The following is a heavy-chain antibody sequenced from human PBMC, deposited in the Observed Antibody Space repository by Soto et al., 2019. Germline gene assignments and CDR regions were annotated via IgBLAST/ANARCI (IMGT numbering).Heavy chain of an antibody. D-gene: IGHD3-9*01. J-gene: IGHJ5*02. CDR1: GYTFTGYY. Sequence: ASVKVSCKASGYTFTGYYMHWVRQAPGQGLEWMGWINPNSGGTNYAQKFQGRVTMTRDTSISTAYMELSRLRSDDTAVYYCARDPPYYDILTGIRFWPNWFDPWHPGTLVTVSS. CDR2: INPNSGGT. V-gene: IGHV1-2*02. CDR3: ARDPPYYDILTGIRFWPNWFDP.